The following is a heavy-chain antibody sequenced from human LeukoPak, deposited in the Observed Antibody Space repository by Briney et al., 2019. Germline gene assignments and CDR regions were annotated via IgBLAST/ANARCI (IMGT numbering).Heavy chain of an antibody. V-gene: IGHV3-48*04. CDR3: ARGTVAVAGKGSYYYMDV. CDR1: GFTFSGGR. CDR2: ISSTGDTI. Sequence: HPGGSLRLSCVASGFTFSGGRMSWVRQAPGKGLEWVSFISSTGDTIYYTDSVKGRFTISRDNTKNSLYLQMNSLRAEDTAVYYCARGTVAVAGKGSYYYMDVWGKGTTVTVSS. D-gene: IGHD6-19*01. J-gene: IGHJ6*03.